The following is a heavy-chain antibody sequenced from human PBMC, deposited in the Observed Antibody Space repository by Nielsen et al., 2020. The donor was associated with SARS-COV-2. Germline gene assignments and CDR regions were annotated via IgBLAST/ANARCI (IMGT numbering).Heavy chain of an antibody. CDR3: VVRVAGTDY. CDR1: GYTFTTYG. J-gene: IGHJ4*02. CDR2: ISAYNGNT. Sequence: ASVKVSCKASGYTFTTYGITWVRQAPGQGLEWMGWISAYNGNTNYAQKLQGRVTMTKETSTSTAYTELRSLRSDDTAVYYCVVRVAGTDYWGQGTQVTVSS. V-gene: IGHV1-18*01. D-gene: IGHD3-10*01.